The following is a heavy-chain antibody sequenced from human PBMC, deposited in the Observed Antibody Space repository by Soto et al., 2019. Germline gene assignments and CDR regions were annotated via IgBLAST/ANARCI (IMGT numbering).Heavy chain of an antibody. CDR3: ARVSGWYFLDY. V-gene: IGHV1-3*05. D-gene: IGHD6-19*01. Sequence: QVQLVQSGAEEKKPGASVKVSCKASGYTFTSYAMHWVRQAPGQRLEWMGWINAGNGDTKYSQKFQGRVTITRDTSASTVYMELSSLRSEDTAVYYCARVSGWYFLDYWGQGTLVTVSS. CDR1: GYTFTSYA. J-gene: IGHJ4*02. CDR2: INAGNGDT.